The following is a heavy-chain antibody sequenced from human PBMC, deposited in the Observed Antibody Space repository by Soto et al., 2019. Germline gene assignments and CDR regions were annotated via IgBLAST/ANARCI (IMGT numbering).Heavy chain of an antibody. CDR2: IVVGSCNT. Sequence: QMQLGQSGPEVKKPGTSVKVSCKASGLTFTSSAVKWVRQARGQRIAWIGWIVVGSCNTHYAQKFQERVTITRDMSTSTAYMELSSLRSEDTAVYYCEAAHPVEFDYWGQGTLVTVSA. J-gene: IGHJ4*02. V-gene: IGHV1-58*01. CDR1: GLTFTSSA. CDR3: EAAHPVEFDY.